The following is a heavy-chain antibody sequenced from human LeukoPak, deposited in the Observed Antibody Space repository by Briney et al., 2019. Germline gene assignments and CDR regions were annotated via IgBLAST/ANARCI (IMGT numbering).Heavy chain of an antibody. Sequence: SETLSLTCTVSGGSISSGGYYWSWIRQHPGKGLEWIGYIYYSGSTYYNPSLKSRVTISVDTSKNQFSLKLSSVTAADTAVYYCARHAATDYYSSGTYYNWFDPWGQGTLVTVSS. D-gene: IGHD3-10*01. CDR3: ARHAATDYYSSGTYYNWFDP. V-gene: IGHV4-39*01. CDR2: IYYSGST. CDR1: GGSISSGGYY. J-gene: IGHJ5*02.